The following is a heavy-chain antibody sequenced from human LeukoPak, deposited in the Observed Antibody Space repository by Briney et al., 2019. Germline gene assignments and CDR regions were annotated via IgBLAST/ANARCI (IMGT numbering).Heavy chain of an antibody. CDR2: IYYSGST. D-gene: IGHD3-3*01. CDR3: ARGNDFWSGYSYYYYGMDV. J-gene: IGHJ6*02. CDR1: GGSISSGGYY. V-gene: IGHV4-31*03. Sequence: PSETLSLTCTVSGGSISSGGYYWSWIRQHPGKGLEWIGYIYYSGSTYYNSSLKSRVTISVDTSKNQFSLKLSSVTAADTAVYYCARGNDFWSGYSYYYYGMDVWGQGTTVTVSS.